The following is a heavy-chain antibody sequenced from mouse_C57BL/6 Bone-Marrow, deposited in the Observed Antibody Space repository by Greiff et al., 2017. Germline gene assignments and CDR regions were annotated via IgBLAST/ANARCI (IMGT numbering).Heavy chain of an antibody. Sequence: QVQLQQSGAELVRPGASVTLSCTASGYTFTDYEMHWVKQTPVHGLEWIGAIDPETGGTAYNQKFTGKAILTADKSSSTAYVELRSLTSEDSAVYYCTRDYGRGYWGQGTTLTVSS. CDR3: TRDYGRGY. D-gene: IGHD1-1*01. V-gene: IGHV1-15*01. CDR1: GYTFTDYE. CDR2: IDPETGGT. J-gene: IGHJ2*01.